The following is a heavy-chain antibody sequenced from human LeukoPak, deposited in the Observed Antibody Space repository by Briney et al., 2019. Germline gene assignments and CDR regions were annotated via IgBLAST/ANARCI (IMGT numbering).Heavy chain of an antibody. CDR1: GFTFSSYG. J-gene: IGHJ4*02. Sequence: AGGSLRLSCAASGFTFSSYGMHWVRQAPGKGLEWVALIGYDGTNEYYADSMKGRFTISRDNSKNTLYLQMNSLTVEDTAVYYCAKSRIPGVTAPDFWGQGTLVTVSS. D-gene: IGHD5-18*01. CDR3: AKSRIPGVTAPDF. V-gene: IGHV3-30*02. CDR2: IGYDGTNE.